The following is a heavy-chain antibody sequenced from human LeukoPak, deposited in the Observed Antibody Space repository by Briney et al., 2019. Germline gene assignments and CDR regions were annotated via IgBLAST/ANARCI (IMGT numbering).Heavy chain of an antibody. CDR3: ARVITMVRGVHFFDY. D-gene: IGHD3-10*01. CDR2: INPSGGST. Sequence: GASVKVSCKASGYTFTSYYMHWVRQAPGQGLEWMGIINPSGGSTSYAQKFQGRVTMTRDTSTSTVYMELSSLRSEDTAVYYCARVITMVRGVHFFDYWGQGTLVTVSS. J-gene: IGHJ4*02. CDR1: GYTFTSYY. V-gene: IGHV1-46*01.